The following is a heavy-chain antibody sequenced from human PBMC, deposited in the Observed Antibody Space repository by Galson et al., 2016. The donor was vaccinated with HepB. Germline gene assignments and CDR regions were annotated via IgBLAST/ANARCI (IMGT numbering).Heavy chain of an antibody. CDR1: GFNFNSYW. J-gene: IGHJ3*02. Sequence: SLRLSCAGSGFNFNSYWMTWVRQAPGKGLEWVANIKQDGSKINYVDSVMGRFTISRDNDNNSLYLQMNGLRAEDTAMYYCARDRTYYSGTTYYDIFAIWGQGTIVTVSS. CDR2: IKQDGSKI. V-gene: IGHV3-7*03. CDR3: ARDRTYYSGTTYYDIFAI. D-gene: IGHD3-22*01.